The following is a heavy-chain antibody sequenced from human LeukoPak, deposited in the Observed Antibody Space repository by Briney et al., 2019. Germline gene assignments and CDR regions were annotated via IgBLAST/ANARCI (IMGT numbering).Heavy chain of an antibody. CDR2: INSGSDTI. J-gene: IGHJ4*02. CDR3: ARDSAPITMVVEVPAGFDY. CDR1: GFTFSSSA. V-gene: IGHV3-48*02. D-gene: IGHD3-22*01. Sequence: GRSLRLSCAASGFTFSSSAMHWVRQAPGRGLEWISYINSGSDTIYYADSVKGRFTISRDNAKNSLYLQMDSLRDDDTAMYYCARDSAPITMVVEVPAGFDYWGQGTQVTVSS.